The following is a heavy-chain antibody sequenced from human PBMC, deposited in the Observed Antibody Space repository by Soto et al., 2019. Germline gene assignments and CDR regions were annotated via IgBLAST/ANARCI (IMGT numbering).Heavy chain of an antibody. D-gene: IGHD1-7*01. CDR1: GGSFTSNNW. J-gene: IGHJ4*02. CDR3: ESRDPGTSVDY. Sequence: SETLSLTCAVSGGSFTSNNWWTWARQPPGQGLEWIGEIYRTGSTNYNPSLKSRVTISLDKSENQFSLKVTSLTAADTAVYYCESRDPGTSVDYWGQGTLVTVSS. V-gene: IGHV4-4*02. CDR2: IYRTGST.